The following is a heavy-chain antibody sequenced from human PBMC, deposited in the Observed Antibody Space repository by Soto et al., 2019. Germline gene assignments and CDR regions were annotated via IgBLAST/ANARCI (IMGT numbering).Heavy chain of an antibody. Sequence: QVQLQESGPGLVKPSQTLSLTCTVSGGSISSGDYYWSWIRQPPGKGLEWIGYIYYSGSTYYNPSLKSRVTISVDTSKIHFSLKLSSVTAADTAVYYGARVNGGGHAEVFDYWGQGTLVTVSS. CDR1: GGSISSGDYY. V-gene: IGHV4-30-4*01. D-gene: IGHD3-16*01. J-gene: IGHJ4*02. CDR2: IYYSGST. CDR3: ARVNGGGHAEVFDY.